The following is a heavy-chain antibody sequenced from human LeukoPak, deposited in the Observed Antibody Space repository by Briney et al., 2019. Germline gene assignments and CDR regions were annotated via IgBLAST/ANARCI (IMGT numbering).Heavy chain of an antibody. CDR3: ARVSGFLATYYRMDV. V-gene: IGHV3-74*01. Sequence: GGSLRLSCAASGFTFSSYWMHWVRQAPRKGLVWVSRINSDGSSTSYADSVKGRFTVSRDNAKNTLYLQMNSLRAEDTAVYYCARVSGFLATYYRMDVWGQGTTVTVSS. J-gene: IGHJ6*02. CDR1: GFTFSSYW. CDR2: INSDGSST. D-gene: IGHD3-3*01.